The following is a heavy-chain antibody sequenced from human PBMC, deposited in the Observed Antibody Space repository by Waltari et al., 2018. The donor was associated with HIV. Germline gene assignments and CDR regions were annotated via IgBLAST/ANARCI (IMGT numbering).Heavy chain of an antibody. D-gene: IGHD4-17*01. J-gene: IGHJ5*02. CDR2: FYSSGST. Sequence: QVQLQGSGPGLVKPSQTLSLTCTVPGASISSGSYYWTWIRQPAGKGLEWIGRFYSSGSTSYNPSLKSRATISIDTSKNQFSLKLTSVTAADAALYYCARAGGGFGDYHNWFDPWGQGTLVTVSS. V-gene: IGHV4-61*02. CDR3: ARAGGGFGDYHNWFDP. CDR1: GASISSGSYY.